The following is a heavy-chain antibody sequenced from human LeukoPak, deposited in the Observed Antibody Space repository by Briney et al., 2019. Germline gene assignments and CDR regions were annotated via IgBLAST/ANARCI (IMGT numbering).Heavy chain of an antibody. CDR3: ARHYGP. CDR1: RGPISSHY. D-gene: IGHD3-10*01. J-gene: IGHJ5*02. CDR2: VSFSGTT. V-gene: IGHV4-59*08. Sequence: SETLSLTCTVSRGPISSHYWSWIRQPPGKGLEWIGYVSFSGTTKYSPSLNSRVTISRDTSKNQFSLKLNSVTAADTAVYYCARHYGPWGQGTLVTVSS.